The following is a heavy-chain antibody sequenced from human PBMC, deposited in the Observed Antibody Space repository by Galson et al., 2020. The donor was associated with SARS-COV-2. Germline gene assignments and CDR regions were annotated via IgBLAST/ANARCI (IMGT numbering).Heavy chain of an antibody. CDR2: FDPEDGET. V-gene: IGHV1-24*01. D-gene: IGHD2-2*01. Sequence: ASVKVSCKVSGYTLTELSMHWVRQAPGKGLEWMEGFDPEDGETIYAQTFQGRVTMTEDTSTHTAYMELSSLRSEDTAVYYCATGAAMGAVDWFDPWGQGTLVTVSS. CDR1: GYTLTELS. CDR3: ATGAAMGAVDWFDP. J-gene: IGHJ5*02.